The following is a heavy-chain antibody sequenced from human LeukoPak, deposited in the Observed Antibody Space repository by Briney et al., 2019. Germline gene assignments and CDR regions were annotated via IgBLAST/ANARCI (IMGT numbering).Heavy chain of an antibody. CDR2: ISWNSGSI. CDR3: AKDICDSSDRGAFDI. Sequence: PGRSLRLSCAASGFTFDDYAMHWVRQAPGKGLEWVSGISWNSGSIGYADSVKGRFTISRDNAKNSLYLQMNSLRAEDTALYYCAKDICDSSDRGAFDIWGQGTMVTVSS. V-gene: IGHV3-9*01. J-gene: IGHJ3*02. CDR1: GFTFDDYA. D-gene: IGHD3-22*01.